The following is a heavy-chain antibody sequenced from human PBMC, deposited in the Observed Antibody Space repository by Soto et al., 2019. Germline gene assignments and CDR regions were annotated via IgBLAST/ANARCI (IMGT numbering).Heavy chain of an antibody. CDR3: AGSRVVVAVPIQFDY. CDR1: GYTFTSYG. J-gene: IGHJ4*02. Sequence: QVQLVQSGAEVEKPGASVKDSCKASGYTFTSYGISWVRQAPGQGLEWMGWISAYNGNTNYAQKLQGRVTMTTDTSTSTAYMELRSLRSDDTAVYYCAGSRVVVAVPIQFDYWGQGTLVTVSS. V-gene: IGHV1-18*01. D-gene: IGHD2-15*01. CDR2: ISAYNGNT.